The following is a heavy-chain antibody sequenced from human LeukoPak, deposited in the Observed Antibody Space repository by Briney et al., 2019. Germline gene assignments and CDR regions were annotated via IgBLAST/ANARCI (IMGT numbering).Heavy chain of an antibody. CDR3: ARRAGAYSHPYDY. Sequence: GGSLRLSCAASGFTFSSYGMHWVRQAPGKGLEWGAVISYDGSNKYYADSVKGRFTISRDNSKNTLYLQMNSLRAEDTAVYYCARRAGAYSHPYDYWGQGTLVTVSS. CDR2: ISYDGSNK. V-gene: IGHV3-30*03. J-gene: IGHJ4*02. D-gene: IGHD4/OR15-4a*01. CDR1: GFTFSSYG.